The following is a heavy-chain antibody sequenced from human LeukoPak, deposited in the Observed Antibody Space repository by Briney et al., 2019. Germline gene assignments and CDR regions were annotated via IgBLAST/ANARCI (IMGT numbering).Heavy chain of an antibody. CDR2: INPSGGST. Sequence: GASVKVSCKASGYTFTNYYIHWVRQAPGQGLEWTGIINPSGGSTSYAQKFQGRVTMTRDTSTSTVYMELSSLRSEDTAVYYCAREGPYSDSSRSRFDYWGQRTLVTVSS. J-gene: IGHJ4*02. CDR3: AREGPYSDSSRSRFDY. V-gene: IGHV1-46*01. D-gene: IGHD6-6*01. CDR1: GYTFTNYY.